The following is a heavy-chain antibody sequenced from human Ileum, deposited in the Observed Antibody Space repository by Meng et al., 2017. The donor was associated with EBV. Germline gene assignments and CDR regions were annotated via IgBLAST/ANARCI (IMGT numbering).Heavy chain of an antibody. Sequence: QSTLKEPGRQRVRPAQTLTLTCTVAGFSTTTYRVSVGWIRQPPGKALEWLALLHSDDSKQYSPSLQSRLTIAKDTSQNQVVLTMTNLDPVDTGTYFCAQRHSSSSGPVYWGQGILVTVSS. D-gene: IGHD6-13*01. J-gene: IGHJ4*02. V-gene: IGHV2-5*02. CDR3: AQRHSSSSGPVY. CDR2: LHSDDSK. CDR1: GFSTTTYRVS.